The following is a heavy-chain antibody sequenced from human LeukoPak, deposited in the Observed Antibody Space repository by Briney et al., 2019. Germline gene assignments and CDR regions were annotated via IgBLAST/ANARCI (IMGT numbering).Heavy chain of an antibody. V-gene: IGHV3-23*01. J-gene: IGHJ5*02. Sequence: PGGSLRLSCAASGFTFTNYAMSWVRQAPGKGLDWVSAISGSGDSTYYADSVKGRFTISRDNPKNTLYLQMNSLRAEDTAVYYCAKDIAAAGTWFDPWGQGTLVTVSS. CDR2: ISGSGDST. CDR1: GFTFTNYA. CDR3: AKDIAAAGTWFDP. D-gene: IGHD6-13*01.